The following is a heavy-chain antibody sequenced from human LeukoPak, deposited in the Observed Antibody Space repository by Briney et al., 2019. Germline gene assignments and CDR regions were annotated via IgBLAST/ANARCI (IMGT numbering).Heavy chain of an antibody. CDR3: ARLKPYYYDSSGYFDY. Sequence: ASVKVSCKASGYTFTSYDINWVRQATGQGLEWMGWMNPNSGNTGYAQKFQGRVTMTRDTSTSTVYMELSSLRSEDTAVYYCARLKPYYYDSSGYFDYWGQGTLVTVSS. CDR2: MNPNSGNT. D-gene: IGHD3-22*01. J-gene: IGHJ4*02. V-gene: IGHV1-8*01. CDR1: GYTFTSYD.